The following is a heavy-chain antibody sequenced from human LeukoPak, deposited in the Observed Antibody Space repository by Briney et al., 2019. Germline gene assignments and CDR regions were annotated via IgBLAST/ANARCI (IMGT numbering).Heavy chain of an antibody. D-gene: IGHD3-10*01. J-gene: IGHJ5*02. Sequence: SETLSLTCSVSGDSINSTNFFWAWIRQSPAKRLEWIGTAYYSGSSHLTPSLKSRLTISLDTSKNQFSLKLSSVTAADTALYYCARGVRGVVKARRPAYNWFEPWGQGTLVTVSS. CDR3: ARGVRGVVKARRPAYNWFEP. CDR1: GDSINSTNFF. V-gene: IGHV4-39*07. CDR2: AYYSGSS.